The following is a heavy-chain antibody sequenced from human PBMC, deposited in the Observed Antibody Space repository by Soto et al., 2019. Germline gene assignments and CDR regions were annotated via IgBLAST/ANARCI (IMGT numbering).Heavy chain of an antibody. D-gene: IGHD2-15*01. CDR3: ASVVADLHSWEGWFLDL. CDR2: IYYSGST. J-gene: IGHJ2*01. CDR1: GGSISSHY. Sequence: QVQLQESGPGLVKPSETLSLTCTVSGGSISSHYWSWIRQSPGKGLEGNGYIYYSGSTNYNPSLMSRVTVPVAPSTKKFALKLSSVTAADRGVYYCASVVADLHSWEGWFLDLWGRGTLVTVSS. V-gene: IGHV4-59*11.